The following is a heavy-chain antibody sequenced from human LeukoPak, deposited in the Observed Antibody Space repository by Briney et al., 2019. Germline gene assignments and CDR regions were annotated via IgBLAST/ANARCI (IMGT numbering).Heavy chain of an antibody. Sequence: SETLSLTCTVSGGSISGYYWSWIRQPPGRGLEWIGYIYYSGSTYYNPSLKSRVTISVDTSKNQFSLKLSSVTAADTAVYYCASDSPDSSGYYPLGYWGQGTLVTVSS. V-gene: IGHV4-59*01. CDR2: IYYSGST. D-gene: IGHD3-22*01. CDR1: GGSISGYY. CDR3: ASDSPDSSGYYPLGY. J-gene: IGHJ4*02.